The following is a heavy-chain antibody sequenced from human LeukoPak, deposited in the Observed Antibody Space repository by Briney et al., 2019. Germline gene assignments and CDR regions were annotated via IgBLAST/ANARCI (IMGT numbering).Heavy chain of an antibody. Sequence: GGSLRLSCAASGFTVSSNYMSWVRQAPGKGLEWVSVIYSGGSTYYADSVKGRFTISRDNSKNTLYLQMNSLRTEDTALYYCAKALSNSGSYFDYWGQGTLVTVSS. D-gene: IGHD3-10*01. CDR3: AKALSNSGSYFDY. V-gene: IGHV3-53*05. CDR2: IYSGGST. J-gene: IGHJ4*02. CDR1: GFTVSSNY.